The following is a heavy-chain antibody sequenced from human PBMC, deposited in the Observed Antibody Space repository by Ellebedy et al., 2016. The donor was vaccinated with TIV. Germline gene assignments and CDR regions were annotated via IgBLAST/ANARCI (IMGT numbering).Heavy chain of an antibody. D-gene: IGHD6-19*01. CDR1: GFTFSSYW. CDR2: IKQDGSEK. CDR3: ARWLAVAGHFDY. J-gene: IGHJ4*02. V-gene: IGHV3-7*03. Sequence: GESLKISXAASGFTFSSYWMSWVRQAPGKGLEWVANIKQDGSEKYYVDSVKGRFTISRDNAKNSLYLQMNSLRAEDTAVYYCARWLAVAGHFDYWGQGTLVTVSS.